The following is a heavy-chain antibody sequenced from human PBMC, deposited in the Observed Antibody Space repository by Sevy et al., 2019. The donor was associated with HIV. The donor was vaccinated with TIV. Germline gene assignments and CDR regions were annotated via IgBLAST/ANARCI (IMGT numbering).Heavy chain of an antibody. J-gene: IGHJ6*02. Sequence: SVKVSCKASGGTFSSYAISWVRQAPGQGLEWMGGIIPIFGTANYAQKFQGRVTITADESTSTAYMELSSLRSEDTAVYYCARLLVVVPAATTYYYYGMDVWGQGTTVTVSS. D-gene: IGHD2-2*01. CDR3: ARLLVVVPAATTYYYYGMDV. V-gene: IGHV1-69*13. CDR2: IIPIFGTA. CDR1: GGTFSSYA.